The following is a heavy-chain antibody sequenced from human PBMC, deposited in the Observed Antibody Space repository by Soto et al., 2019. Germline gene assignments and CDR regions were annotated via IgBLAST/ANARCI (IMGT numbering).Heavy chain of an antibody. D-gene: IGHD6-19*01. CDR2: ICGSGGST. V-gene: IGHV3-23*01. CDR1: GFTFSSYA. CDR3: AKSSGWYRGWFDP. J-gene: IGHJ5*02. Sequence: PGGSLRLSCAASGFTFSSYAMSWVRQAAGKGLEWVSAICGSGGSTYYAYSVKGVFTTNRDNSKNLLYLKMTSMRAEDTAVYYCAKSSGWYRGWFDPWGQGTLVTVSS.